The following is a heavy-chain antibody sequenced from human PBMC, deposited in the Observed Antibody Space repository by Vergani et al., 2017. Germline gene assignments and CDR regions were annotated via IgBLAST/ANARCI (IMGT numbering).Heavy chain of an antibody. D-gene: IGHD2-2*01. V-gene: IGHV3-48*01. CDR1: GFSFSIYG. CDR2: ISGSSSDI. J-gene: IGHJ4*02. Sequence: DVRLVESGGGLVQPGGSLTLSCAASGFSFSIYGMNWVRQAPGKGLEWVSYISGSSSDISYADSVKGRFTISRDNAKNSLYLQMNSLRAEDTALYYCARAEYQLPYHYWGQGTLVTVSS. CDR3: ARAEYQLPYHY.